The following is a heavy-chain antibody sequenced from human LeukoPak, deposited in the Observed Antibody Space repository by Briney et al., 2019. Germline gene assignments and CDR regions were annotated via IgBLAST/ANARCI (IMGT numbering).Heavy chain of an antibody. CDR1: GFTFDDYA. V-gene: IGHV3-9*01. J-gene: IGHJ4*02. CDR2: ISWNSGSI. D-gene: IGHD4-17*01. Sequence: GGSLRLSCAASGFTFDDYAMHWVRQAPGKGLEWVSGISWNSGSIGYADSVKGRFTISRDNAKNSLYLQMNSLRAEDTAVYYCARRYGDYAYYFDYWGQGTLVTVSS. CDR3: ARRYGDYAYYFDY.